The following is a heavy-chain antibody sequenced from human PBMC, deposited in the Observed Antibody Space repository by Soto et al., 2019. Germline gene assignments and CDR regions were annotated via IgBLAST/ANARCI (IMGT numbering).Heavy chain of an antibody. CDR2: ISSSSSTI. CDR3: AREGSSGWNALNWFDP. CDR1: GFTFSSYS. D-gene: IGHD6-19*01. V-gene: IGHV3-48*01. J-gene: IGHJ5*02. Sequence: EVQLVESGGGLVQPGGSLRLSCAASGFTFSSYSMNWGRQAPGKGLEWVSYISSSSSTIYYADSVKGRFTISRDNAKNSLYLQMNSLRAEDTAVYYCAREGSSGWNALNWFDPWGQGTLVTVSS.